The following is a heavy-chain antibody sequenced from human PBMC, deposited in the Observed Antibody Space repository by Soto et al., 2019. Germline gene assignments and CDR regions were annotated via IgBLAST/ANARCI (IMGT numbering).Heavy chain of an antibody. CDR2: IYPGDSDT. Sequence: PGESLKISCKGSGYSFTSYWIGWVRQMPGKGLEWMGIIYPGDSDTRYSPSFQGQVTISADKSISTAYLQWSSLKASDTAVYYCARSWGPQPASYSSSLGFDPWGQGTLVTVSS. CDR1: GYSFTSYW. J-gene: IGHJ5*02. D-gene: IGHD6-13*01. V-gene: IGHV5-51*01. CDR3: ARSWGPQPASYSSSLGFDP.